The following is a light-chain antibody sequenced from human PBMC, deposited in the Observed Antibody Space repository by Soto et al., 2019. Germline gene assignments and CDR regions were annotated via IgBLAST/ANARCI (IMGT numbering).Light chain of an antibody. J-gene: IGLJ1*01. V-gene: IGLV2-23*02. CDR1: SSDVGSYNL. CDR3: CSYAGSITYG. Sequence: QSVLTQPASVSGSPGQSITISCTGTSSDVGSYNLVSWYQQHPGKAPKLMIYEVSKRPSGVSNRFSGSKSGNTASLTISGLQAEDEADYCCCSYAGSITYGFGTGTKVTVL. CDR2: EVS.